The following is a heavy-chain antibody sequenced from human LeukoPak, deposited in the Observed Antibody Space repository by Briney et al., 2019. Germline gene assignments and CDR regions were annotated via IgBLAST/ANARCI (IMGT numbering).Heavy chain of an antibody. CDR3: AVPGYSSGWYFVY. J-gene: IGHJ4*02. CDR2: IYSGGST. V-gene: IGHV3-53*05. D-gene: IGHD6-19*01. CDR1: GFTVSSNY. Sequence: PGGSLRLSCAASGFTVSSNYMSWVRQAPGKGLEWVSVIYSGGSTYYADSVKGRFTISRDNSKDTLYLQMNSLRAEDTAVYYCAVPGYSSGWYFVYWGQGTLVTVSS.